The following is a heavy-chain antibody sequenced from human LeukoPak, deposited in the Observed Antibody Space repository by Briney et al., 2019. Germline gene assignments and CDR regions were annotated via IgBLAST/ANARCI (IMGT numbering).Heavy chain of an antibody. CDR3: ARERRLTRIAVAGTGYYFDY. J-gene: IGHJ4*02. V-gene: IGHV1-8*02. CDR2: MNPNSGNT. Sequence: ASVKVSCKASGYTFTSYDINWVRQATGQGLEWMGWMNPNSGNTGYAQKFQGRVTMTRDTSISTAYMELSRLRSDDTAVYYCARERRLTRIAVAGTGYYFDYWGQGTLVTVSS. D-gene: IGHD6-19*01. CDR1: GYTFTSYD.